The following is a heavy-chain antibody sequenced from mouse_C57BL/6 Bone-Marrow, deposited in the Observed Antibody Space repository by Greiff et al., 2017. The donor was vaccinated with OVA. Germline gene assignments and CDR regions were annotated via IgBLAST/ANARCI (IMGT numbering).Heavy chain of an antibody. V-gene: IGHV1-59*01. J-gene: IGHJ3*01. D-gene: IGHD1-1*01. CDR1: DYTFTSYW. CDR2: IDPSDSYT. Sequence: QVQLQQPGAELVRPGTSVKLSCKASDYTFTSYWMHWVKQRPGQGLEWIGVIDPSDSYTNYNQKFKGKATLTVDTSSSTAYMQLSSLTSEDSAVYYCARLITTVAYWGQGTLVTVSA. CDR3: ARLITTVAY.